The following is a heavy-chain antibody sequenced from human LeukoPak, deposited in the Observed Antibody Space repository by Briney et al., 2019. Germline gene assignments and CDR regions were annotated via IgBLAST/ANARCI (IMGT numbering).Heavy chain of an antibody. D-gene: IGHD2-2*01. V-gene: IGHV4-59*01. Sequence: SETLSLTCAVYGGSFSGYYWSWIRQPPGKGLEWIGYIYYSGSTNYNPSLKSRVTISVDTSKNQFSLKLSSVTAADTAVYYCARVVVVPAAHYYYGMDVWGQGTTVTVSS. CDR3: ARVVVVPAAHYYYGMDV. CDR2: IYYSGST. J-gene: IGHJ6*02. CDR1: GGSFSGYY.